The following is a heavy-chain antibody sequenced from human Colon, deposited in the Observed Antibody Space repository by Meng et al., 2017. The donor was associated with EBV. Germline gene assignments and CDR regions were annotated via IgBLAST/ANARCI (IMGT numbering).Heavy chain of an antibody. J-gene: IGHJ4*02. CDR2: INHSGST. V-gene: IGHV4-34*01. D-gene: IGHD1-26*01. CDR3: ARGPGGSYYLYYFDY. Sequence: VQLQQWVAVLLKPSETLSLTCAGYGGSVRGYYWSWIRTPPEKGLEWIGEINHSGSTNYNPSLKSRVTISVDTSKKQFSLKLSSVTAADTAVYYCARGPGGSYYLYYFDYWGQGTLVTVSS. CDR1: GGSVRGYY.